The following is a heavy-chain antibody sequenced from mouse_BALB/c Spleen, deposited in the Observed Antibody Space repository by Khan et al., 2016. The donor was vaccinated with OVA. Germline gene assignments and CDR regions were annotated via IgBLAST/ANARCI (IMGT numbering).Heavy chain of an antibody. Sequence: IQLVQSGPELVKPGASVKMSCKASGYTFTRYVMHWVKQKPGQGLEWIGYINPYNDGTKYNEKFKGQATLTSDKSSSTAYMELSSLTSEDSAVYYCVRPGNRYERVFDYWGQGTTLTVSS. J-gene: IGHJ2*01. V-gene: IGHV1S136*01. D-gene: IGHD2-14*01. CDR3: VRPGNRYERVFDY. CDR1: GYTFTRYV. CDR2: INPYNDGT.